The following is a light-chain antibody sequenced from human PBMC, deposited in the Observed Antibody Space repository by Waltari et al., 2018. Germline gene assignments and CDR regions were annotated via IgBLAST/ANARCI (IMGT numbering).Light chain of an antibody. V-gene: IGKV1-39*01. CDR2: DAS. CDR3: QQSYSTLR. Sequence: DIQMTQSPSSVSASVGDRVTISCRASRNINNYLNWYQQKPGKAPNLLIYDASSLQSGVPSRFSGSGSGTEFTLFISGLQPEDFATYYCQQSYSTLRFGQGTKVEI. CDR1: RNINNY. J-gene: IGKJ2*03.